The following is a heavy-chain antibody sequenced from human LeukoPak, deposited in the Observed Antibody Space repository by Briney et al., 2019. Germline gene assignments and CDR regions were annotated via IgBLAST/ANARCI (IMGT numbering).Heavy chain of an antibody. V-gene: IGHV3-21*01. CDR2: ISSSSSYI. CDR1: GLTFSSYS. J-gene: IGHJ3*02. Sequence: GGSLRLSCAASGLTFSSYSMNWVRQAPGKGLEWVSSISSSSSYIYYPDSVKGRFTISRDNAKNSLYLQMNSLRAEDTAVYYCAYAFDIWGQGTMVTVSS. CDR3: AYAFDI.